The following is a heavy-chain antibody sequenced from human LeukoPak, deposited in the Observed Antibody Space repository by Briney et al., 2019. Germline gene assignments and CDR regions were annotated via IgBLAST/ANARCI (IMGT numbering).Heavy chain of an antibody. J-gene: IGHJ4*02. CDR1: GYTFTSYY. D-gene: IGHD3-10*01. Sequence: GASVKVSCKASGYTFTSYYMHWVRQAPGQGVEWMGIINPSGGSTSYAQKFQGRVTMTSDTSTSTVYMELSSLRSEDTAVYYCAREAESYYGSGIGDYWGQGTLVTVSS. CDR2: INPSGGST. CDR3: AREAESYYGSGIGDY. V-gene: IGHV1-46*01.